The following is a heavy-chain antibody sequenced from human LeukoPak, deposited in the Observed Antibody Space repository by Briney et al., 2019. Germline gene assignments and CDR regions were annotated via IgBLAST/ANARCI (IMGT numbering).Heavy chain of an antibody. Sequence: ASVKVSCKASRGTFSNYAISWVRQAPGQGLEWMGGIIPIFGTANYAQKFQGRVTITADKSTSTAYMELSSLRSEDTAVYYCARGGLSYFSYYYYMDVWGKGTTVTVSS. CDR1: RGTFSNYA. J-gene: IGHJ6*03. CDR2: IIPIFGTA. D-gene: IGHD2/OR15-2a*01. V-gene: IGHV1-69*06. CDR3: ARGGLSYFSYYYYMDV.